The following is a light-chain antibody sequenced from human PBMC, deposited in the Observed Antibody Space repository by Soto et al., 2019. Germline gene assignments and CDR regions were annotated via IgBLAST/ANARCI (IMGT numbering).Light chain of an antibody. Sequence: DIQMTQSPSSLSASVGDRVTITCXASQSISSYLNWYQQKPGKAPKLLIYAASSLQSGVPSRFSGSGSGTDFTLTISSLQPEDFATYYCQQSYSTRPITFGQGARLEI. CDR2: AAS. V-gene: IGKV1-39*01. CDR3: QQSYSTRPIT. J-gene: IGKJ5*01. CDR1: QSISSY.